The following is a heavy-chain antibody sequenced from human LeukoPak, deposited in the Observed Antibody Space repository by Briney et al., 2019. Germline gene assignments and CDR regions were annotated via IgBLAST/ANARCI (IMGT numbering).Heavy chain of an antibody. D-gene: IGHD2-21*01. V-gene: IGHV3-48*01. CDR3: ARGRLYSSSPSSNWFDP. J-gene: IGHJ5*02. CDR1: GFTFRSYS. Sequence: GGSLRLSCAASGFTFRSYSMNWVRQAPGKGLEWVSYISSSSSIISYGESVKGRFTISRDNAKNSLNLQMNSLRAEDTAMYYCARGRLYSSSPSSNWFDPWGQGILVTVSS. CDR2: ISSSSSII.